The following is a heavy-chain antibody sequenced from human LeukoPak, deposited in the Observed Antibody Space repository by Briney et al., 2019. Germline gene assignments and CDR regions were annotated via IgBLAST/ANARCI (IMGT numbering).Heavy chain of an antibody. CDR3: ARDGTSTDDY. CDR2: ISGNNDNP. J-gene: IGHJ4*02. V-gene: IGHV1-18*01. CDR1: GYTFSNFG. Sequence: VASVKVSCKASGYTFSNFGISWVRQATGQGLEWMGWISGNNDNPNYGQKFQGRLTVTTDSSTSTAYMELRNLRSDDTAVYYCARDGTSTDDYWGQGTLVTLSS. D-gene: IGHD2-2*01.